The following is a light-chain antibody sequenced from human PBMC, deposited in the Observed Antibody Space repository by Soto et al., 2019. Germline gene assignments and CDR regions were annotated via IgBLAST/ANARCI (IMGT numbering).Light chain of an antibody. CDR2: HAS. CDR1: QSISSW. J-gene: IGKJ1*01. CDR3: QQYNSYS. Sequence: IRMTQSPSSLSASTVDRVTITCRASQSISSWLAWYQQKPGTAPKLLIYHASNLQSGVPSRFSGSGSGTEFTLTISSLQPDDFATYYCQQYNSYSFGQGTKVDIK. V-gene: IGKV1-5*01.